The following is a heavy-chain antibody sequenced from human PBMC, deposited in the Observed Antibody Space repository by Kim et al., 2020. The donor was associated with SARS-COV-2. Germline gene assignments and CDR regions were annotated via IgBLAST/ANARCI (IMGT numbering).Heavy chain of an antibody. CDR2: INHSGST. CDR1: GGSFSGYY. Sequence: SETLSLTCAVYGGSFSGYYWSWIRQPPGKGLEWIGEINHSGSTNYNPSLKSRVTISVDTSKNQFSLKLSSVTAADTAVYYCASSRSLDYWGQGTLVTVSS. V-gene: IGHV4-34*01. D-gene: IGHD1-26*01. J-gene: IGHJ4*02. CDR3: ASSRSLDY.